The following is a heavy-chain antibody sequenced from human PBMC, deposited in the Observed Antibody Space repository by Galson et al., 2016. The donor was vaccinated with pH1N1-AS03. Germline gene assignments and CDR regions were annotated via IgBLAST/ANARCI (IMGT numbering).Heavy chain of an antibody. CDR1: RDSFTNHW. CDR2: IYPLDSDI. Sequence: QSGAEVTKPGESLKISCKGSRDSFTNHWIAWVRQMTGKGLEWMAIIYPLDSDIRYSSSFQGQVTISADMSISTAFLEWSSLKASDTAIYYCARHMGNSWHDGLDFWGPGTLVTVSS. V-gene: IGHV5-51*01. D-gene: IGHD2-8*01. J-gene: IGHJ4*02. CDR3: ARHMGNSWHDGLDF.